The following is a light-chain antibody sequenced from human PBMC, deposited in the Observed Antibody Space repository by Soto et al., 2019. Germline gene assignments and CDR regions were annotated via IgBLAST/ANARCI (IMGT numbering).Light chain of an antibody. V-gene: IGLV2-8*01. CDR1: SSDVGGYNY. CDR3: CSYAGSSTL. CDR2: EVS. Sequence: QSALTQPPSASGSPGQSVTISCTGTSSDVGGYNYVSWYQQHPGKVPKLMIYEVSKRPSGVPDRFSGSKSGNTASLTVSGLQAEDEADYYCCSYAGSSTLFGGGTQLTVL. J-gene: IGLJ2*01.